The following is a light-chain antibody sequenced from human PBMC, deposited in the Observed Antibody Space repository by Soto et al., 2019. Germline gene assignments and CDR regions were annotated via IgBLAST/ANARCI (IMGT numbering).Light chain of an antibody. Sequence: QSALTQPASVSGPPGQSITISCTGTSSDIGGYNYVSWYQQNPGKAPKLMIYEVSDRPSGVSNRFSGSKSGNTASLTISGLQAEDEADYYCSSYTSSSTLYVFGTGTKVTVL. CDR2: EVS. J-gene: IGLJ1*01. CDR3: SSYTSSSTLYV. V-gene: IGLV2-14*01. CDR1: SSDIGGYNY.